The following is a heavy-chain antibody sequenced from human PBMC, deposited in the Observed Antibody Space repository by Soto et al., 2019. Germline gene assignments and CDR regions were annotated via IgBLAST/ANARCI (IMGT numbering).Heavy chain of an antibody. CDR1: GGSVSSGSYY. CDR2: IYYSGST. V-gene: IGHV4-61*01. J-gene: IGHJ4*02. Sequence: ETLSLTCTVSGGSVSSGSYYWSWIRQPPGKGLEWIGYIYYSGSTNYNPSLKSRVTISVDTSKNQFSLKLSSVTAADTAVYYCARVPYYYDSSGYYRYFDYWGQGTLVTVSS. D-gene: IGHD3-22*01. CDR3: ARVPYYYDSSGYYRYFDY.